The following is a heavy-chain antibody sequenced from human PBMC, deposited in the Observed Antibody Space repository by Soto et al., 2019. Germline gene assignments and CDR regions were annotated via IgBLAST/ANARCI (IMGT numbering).Heavy chain of an antibody. V-gene: IGHV3-74*03. CDR2: INHDGTKT. D-gene: IGHD5-12*01. Sequence: EEALVESGGGLVRPGGPLRLSCAASKFSFNNYWMNWVRQVPGKGPVWVSRINHDGTKTEYADSVKGCFTISGDNTKNTLFPQLSSLRVDDTAMYYCVREPWGISGSWYAYWGQGTLVTVSS. CDR1: KFSFNNYW. J-gene: IGHJ4*02. CDR3: VREPWGISGSWYAY.